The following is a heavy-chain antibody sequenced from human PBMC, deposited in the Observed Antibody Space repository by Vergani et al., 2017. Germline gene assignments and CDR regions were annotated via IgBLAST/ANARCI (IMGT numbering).Heavy chain of an antibody. V-gene: IGHV3-33*01. CDR2: IWYDGSIK. CDR1: GFTFSSYG. Sequence: QVQLVESGGGVVQPGRSLRLSCAASGFTFSSYGMHWVRQAPGKGLEWVAVIWYDGSIKYYADSVKGRFTISRDNSKNTLYLQMNSLRAEDTAVYYCAREGTTVTTEAFYYYYYKDVWGKGTTVTVS. J-gene: IGHJ6*03. CDR3: AREGTTVTTEAFYYYYYKDV. D-gene: IGHD4-11*01.